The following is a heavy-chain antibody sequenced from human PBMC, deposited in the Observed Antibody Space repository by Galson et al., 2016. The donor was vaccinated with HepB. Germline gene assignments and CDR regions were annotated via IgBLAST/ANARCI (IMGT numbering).Heavy chain of an antibody. CDR3: ARVSSSAHYYHYYGMDV. Sequence: SLRLSCAASGFTFSNYWMHWVRQAPGKGLVWVSRINTDESTTGYADSVKGRFTISRDNAKNTLYLQINSLRAEDTAVYYCARVSSSAHYYHYYGMDVWGQGTLVTVSS. V-gene: IGHV3-74*01. J-gene: IGHJ6*02. D-gene: IGHD3-22*01. CDR2: INTDESTT. CDR1: GFTFSNYW.